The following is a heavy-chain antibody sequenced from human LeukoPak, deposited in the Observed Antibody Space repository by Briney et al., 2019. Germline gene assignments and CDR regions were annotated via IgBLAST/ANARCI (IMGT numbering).Heavy chain of an antibody. CDR2: ISSGSTTI. CDR1: GFTFSSYA. J-gene: IGHJ5*02. V-gene: IGHV3-48*04. CDR3: ASNYDSSRPLDP. D-gene: IGHD3-22*01. Sequence: PGGSLRLSCAASGFTFSSYAMSWVRQAPGKGLEWISYISSGSTTIYYADSVKGRFTISRDYAKESLYLQMNSLRAEDTAVYYCASNYDSSRPLDPWGQGTLVTVSS.